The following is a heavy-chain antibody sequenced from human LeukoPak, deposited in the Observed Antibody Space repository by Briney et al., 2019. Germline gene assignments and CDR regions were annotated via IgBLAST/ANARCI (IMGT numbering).Heavy chain of an antibody. V-gene: IGHV3-74*01. CDR3: ASDRSPGWFDP. J-gene: IGHJ5*02. Sequence: GGSLRLSCAASGFTFISYWMHWVRHAPGKGLLWVSRINGDGSSTSYADSVEGRFTISGDNAKNTLYLQLNSLRAEDTAVYYCASDRSPGWFDPWGQGTLVAVSS. CDR1: GFTFISYW. CDR2: INGDGSST.